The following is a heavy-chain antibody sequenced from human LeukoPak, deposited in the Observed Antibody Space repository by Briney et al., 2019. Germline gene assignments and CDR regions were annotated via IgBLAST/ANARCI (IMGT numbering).Heavy chain of an antibody. Sequence: GGSLRLSCAASGFTFSSYAMNWVRQAPGKGLEWVSAISGSGGSIYYADSVKGRFTISRDNSKNTLYLQMNSLRVEDTAVYHCAKLPYFAYFDYWGQGTLVSVSS. CDR2: ISGSGGSI. V-gene: IGHV3-23*01. J-gene: IGHJ4*02. D-gene: IGHD3-9*01. CDR1: GFTFSSYA. CDR3: AKLPYFAYFDY.